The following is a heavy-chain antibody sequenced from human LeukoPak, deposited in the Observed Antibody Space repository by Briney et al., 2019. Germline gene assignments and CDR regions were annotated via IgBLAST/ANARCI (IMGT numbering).Heavy chain of an antibody. CDR2: ISAYNGNT. J-gene: IGHJ4*02. D-gene: IGHD2-2*01. Sequence: ASVNVSCNASGYTFTNFGISWGRQAPGQGLEWMGWISAYNGNTNYAQKLQGRVTMTTDTSTSTAYMVLRSLRSDDTAGYYCARERSTRSDYWGQGTLVTVSS. CDR1: GYTFTNFG. CDR3: ARERSTRSDY. V-gene: IGHV1-18*01.